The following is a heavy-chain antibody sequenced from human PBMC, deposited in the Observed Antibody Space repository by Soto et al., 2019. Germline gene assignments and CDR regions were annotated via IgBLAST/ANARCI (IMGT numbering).Heavy chain of an antibody. V-gene: IGHV4-34*01. CDR2: INHSGST. CDR1: GGSFSGYY. CDR3: ARAYDFWSGYLAY. Sequence: QVQLQQWGAGLLKPSETLSLTCAVYGGSFSGYYWSWIRQPPGKGLEWIGEINHSGSTNYNPSLKSRVTISVDTSKNQFSLKLSSVTAADTAVYYCARAYDFWSGYLAYWGQGTLVTVSS. D-gene: IGHD3-3*01. J-gene: IGHJ4*02.